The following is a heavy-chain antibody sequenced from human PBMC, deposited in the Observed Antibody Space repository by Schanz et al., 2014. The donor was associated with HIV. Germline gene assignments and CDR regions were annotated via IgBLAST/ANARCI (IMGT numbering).Heavy chain of an antibody. CDR3: AKVARWDYYNMDV. J-gene: IGHJ6*02. CDR2: ISYDGSNK. Sequence: VQLLESGGGVVQPGRSLRLSCAVSGFTFSNYAMHWVRQAPGKGLEWVAVISYDGSNKYYADSVKGRFTISRDNSKNTLYLQMNSLRAEDTAVYHCAKVARWDYYNMDVWGQGTTVTVSS. CDR1: GFTFSNYA. V-gene: IGHV3-30-3*01.